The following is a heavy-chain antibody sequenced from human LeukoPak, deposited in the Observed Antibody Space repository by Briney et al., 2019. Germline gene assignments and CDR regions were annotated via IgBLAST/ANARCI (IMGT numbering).Heavy chain of an antibody. J-gene: IGHJ4*02. CDR2: ISFDGSNK. Sequence: GGSLRLSCAASGFSFSDYGIHWVRQAPGKGLEWVAVISFDGSNKYYADSVEGRFTISRDNSKTTLSLQMNSLRVEDTAVYYCAKDGAYINYQYYFDSWGRGTLVTVSS. V-gene: IGHV3-30*18. CDR1: GFSFSDYG. CDR3: AKDGAYINYQYYFDS. D-gene: IGHD4-11*01.